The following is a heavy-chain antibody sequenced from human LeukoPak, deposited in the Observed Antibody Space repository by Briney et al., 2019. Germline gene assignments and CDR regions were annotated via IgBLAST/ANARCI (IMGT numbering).Heavy chain of an antibody. D-gene: IGHD3-22*01. J-gene: IGHJ4*02. CDR2: IYYRGST. V-gene: IGHV4-59*08. Sequence: SETLSLTCTVSGGSTSSDYWSWIRQPAGKGLEWIGYIYYRGSTNYNPSLKSRVTISVDTSKNQFSLNLSSVTAADTAVYYCARLFYYDSSGYPDYWGQGTLVTVSS. CDR1: GGSTSSDY. CDR3: ARLFYYDSSGYPDY.